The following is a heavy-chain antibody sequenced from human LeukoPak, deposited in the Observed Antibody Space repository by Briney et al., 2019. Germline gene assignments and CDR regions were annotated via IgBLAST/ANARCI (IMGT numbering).Heavy chain of an antibody. D-gene: IGHD5-18*01. CDR2: IKQDGSEK. CDR3: ARGRRGYSYGRWAFDI. CDR1: GFTFSSYW. J-gene: IGHJ3*02. V-gene: IGHV3-7*01. Sequence: GSLRLSRAASGFTFSSYWMSWVRQAPGKGLEWVANIKQDGSEKYYVDSVKGRFTISRDNAKNSLYLQMNSLRAEDTAVYYCARGRRGYSYGRWAFDIWGQGTMVTVSS.